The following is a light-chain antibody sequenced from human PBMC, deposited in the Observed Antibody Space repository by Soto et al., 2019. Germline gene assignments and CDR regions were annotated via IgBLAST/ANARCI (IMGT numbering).Light chain of an antibody. CDR3: QQRSNWPRT. CDR2: GAS. J-gene: IGKJ1*01. Sequence: EIVLTPSPGTLSLSPCERATLSSSASQSVGNNYLAWYQQKPGQAPRLLIYGASNRATGIPARFSGSGSGTDFTLTISSLEPEDFAVYYCQQRSNWPRTFGQGTKVDIK. V-gene: IGKV3-11*01. CDR1: QSVGNNY.